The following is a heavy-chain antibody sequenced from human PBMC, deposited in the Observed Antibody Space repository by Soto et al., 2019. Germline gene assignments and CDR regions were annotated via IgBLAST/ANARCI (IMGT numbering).Heavy chain of an antibody. V-gene: IGHV3-74*01. J-gene: IGHJ6*02. D-gene: IGHD3-16*01. CDR3: ARGIKNKSGMDV. CDR1: GFTFTDYW. CDR2: INGDGSRI. Sequence: EVQLVESGGGLVQPGGSLRLSCAASGFTFTDYWIHWVRRAPGKGLVWVSRINGDGSRISQADSVKGRFTISRDNALSTVYLQITSLRVEDTAVYYCARGIKNKSGMDVWGQGTTFTVSS.